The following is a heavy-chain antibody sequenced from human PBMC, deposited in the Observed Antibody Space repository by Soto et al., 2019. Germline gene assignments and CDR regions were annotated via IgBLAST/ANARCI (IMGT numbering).Heavy chain of an antibody. CDR2: ISAYNGNT. CDR1: GYTFTSYG. V-gene: IGHV1-18*01. Sequence: GASVKVSCKASGYTFTSYGISWVRQAPGQGLEWMGWISAYNGNTNYAQKLQGRVTMTTDTSTSTAYMELRSLRSDDTAVYYCARGPNSSGLSSGAFDIWGQGTMVTVSS. D-gene: IGHD6-19*01. J-gene: IGHJ3*02. CDR3: ARGPNSSGLSSGAFDI.